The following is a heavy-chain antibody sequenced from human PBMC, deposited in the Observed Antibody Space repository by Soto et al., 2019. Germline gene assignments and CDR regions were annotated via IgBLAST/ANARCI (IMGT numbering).Heavy chain of an antibody. Sequence: PGGSLRLSCAASGFTFSDYYMSWIRQAPGKGLEWVSYISSSGSTIYYAESVKGLFNISRDNAKNSLYLKMNSLRAEDTAVYFCARGELCSGGSCYSARQSDYWGQGTLVTVSS. V-gene: IGHV3-11*01. CDR1: GFTFSDYY. D-gene: IGHD2-15*01. J-gene: IGHJ4*02. CDR3: ARGELCSGGSCYSARQSDY. CDR2: ISSSGSTI.